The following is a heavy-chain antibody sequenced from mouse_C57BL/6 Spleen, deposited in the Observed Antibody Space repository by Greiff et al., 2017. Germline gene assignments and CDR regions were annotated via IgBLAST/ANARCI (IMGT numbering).Heavy chain of an antibody. D-gene: IGHD1-1*01. V-gene: IGHV1-64*01. J-gene: IGHJ2*01. CDR1: GYTFTSYW. Sequence: QVQLQQSGAELVKPGASVKMSCKASGYTFTSYWMHWVKQRPGQGLEWIGMIHPNSGSTNYNEKFKSKATLTVDKSSSPAYVQLSSLTSEDSAVYYRYCCTTLFFDYWGQGTTLTVSS. CDR2: IHPNSGST. CDR3: YCCTTLFFDY.